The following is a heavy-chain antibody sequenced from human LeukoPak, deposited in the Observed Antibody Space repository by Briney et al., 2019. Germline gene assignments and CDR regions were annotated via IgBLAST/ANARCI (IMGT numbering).Heavy chain of an antibody. J-gene: IGHJ6*02. CDR3: AREYGGPPRSGMDV. D-gene: IGHD3-16*02. CDR1: GFIFSNYG. V-gene: IGHV3-33*01. CDR2: VWYDGSNK. Sequence: PGGSLRLSCAASGFIFSNYGMHWVRQAPGKGLEWVAVVWYDGSNKYYADSVKGRFTISRDNSKNMLYLQMNSLRAEDTAVYYCAREYGGPPRSGMDVWGQGTTVTVSS.